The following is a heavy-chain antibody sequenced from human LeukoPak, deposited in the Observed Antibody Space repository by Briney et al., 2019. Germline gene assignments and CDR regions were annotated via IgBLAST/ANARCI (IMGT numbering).Heavy chain of an antibody. D-gene: IGHD3-3*01. J-gene: IGHJ3*02. CDR3: ARDGHSYYDFWSGYYEDAFDI. V-gene: IGHV4-59*12. CDR1: GGSISSYY. CDR2: IYYSGST. Sequence: SETLSLTCTVSGGSISSYYWSWIRQPPGKGLEWIGYIYYSGSTNYNPSLKSRVTISVDTSKNQFSLKLSSVTAADTAVYYCARDGHSYYDFWSGYYEDAFDIWGQGTMVTVSS.